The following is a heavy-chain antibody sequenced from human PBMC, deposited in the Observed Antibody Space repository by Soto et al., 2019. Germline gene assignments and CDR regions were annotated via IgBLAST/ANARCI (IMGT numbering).Heavy chain of an antibody. Sequence: EVQLVESGGGLVQPGGSLRLSCAASGFTFSSYAMHWVRQAPGKGLEYVSAISSNGGSTYYANSVKGRFTIFRDNSKNTLYLQMGSLRAEDMAVYYCAREGGGYYFDYWGQGTLVTVSS. CDR2: ISSNGGST. J-gene: IGHJ4*02. D-gene: IGHD3-16*01. V-gene: IGHV3-64*01. CDR1: GFTFSSYA. CDR3: AREGGGYYFDY.